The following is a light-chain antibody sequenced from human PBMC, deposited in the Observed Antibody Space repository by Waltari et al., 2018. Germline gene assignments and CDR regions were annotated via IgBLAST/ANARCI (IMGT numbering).Light chain of an antibody. J-gene: IGLJ3*02. CDR1: SSNIGRSY. V-gene: IGLV1-47*01. CDR3: ASWDDNLSGWV. Sequence: QSVLTQPPSASGTPGQRVTISCSGSSSNIGRSYVYWYQQLPGTAPKLLICRNNQRPSGVPDRFSGSKSGTSASLAISGLRSEDEADYYCASWDDNLSGWVFGGGTKLTVL. CDR2: RNN.